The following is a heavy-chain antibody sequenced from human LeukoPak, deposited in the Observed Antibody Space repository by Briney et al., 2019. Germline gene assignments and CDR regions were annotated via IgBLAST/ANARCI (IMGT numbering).Heavy chain of an antibody. Sequence: PGGSLRLSCAASGFTFSSYAMHWVRQAPGKGLEWVAVISYDGSNKYYADSVKGRFTISRDNSKNTLYLQMNSLRAEDTAVYYCARETGSAVGSTDFDYWGQGTQVTVSS. V-gene: IGHV3-30-3*01. CDR1: GFTFSSYA. CDR2: ISYDGSNK. CDR3: ARETGSAVGSTDFDY. D-gene: IGHD4-17*01. J-gene: IGHJ4*02.